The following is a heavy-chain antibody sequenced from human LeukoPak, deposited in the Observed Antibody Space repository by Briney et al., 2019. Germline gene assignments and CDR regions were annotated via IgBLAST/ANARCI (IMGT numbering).Heavy chain of an antibody. J-gene: IGHJ5*02. D-gene: IGHD3-3*01. CDR1: GFTFSDYA. CDR2: ISYVGNNK. CDR3: AKSLYYDFWSGPGS. V-gene: IGHV3-30-3*02. Sequence: PGGSLRLSCAASGFTFSDYAIHWVRQAPGKGLEWVAVISYVGNNKFYADSVKGRFTISRDNSKDTLFLQMSSLRPEDTAVYYCAKSLYYDFWSGPGSWGQGTLVTVSS.